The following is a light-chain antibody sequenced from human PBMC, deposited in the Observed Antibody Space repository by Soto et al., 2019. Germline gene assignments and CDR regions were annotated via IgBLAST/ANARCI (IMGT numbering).Light chain of an antibody. V-gene: IGLV2-14*01. CDR2: EVT. CDR1: SSDVGGYKS. Sequence: QSALTQPASVSGSPGQSINISCTGTSSDVGGYKSVAWYQHHPGKAPKLMIFEVTNRPSGVSNRFSGSQSGNTASLTISGLQPEDEAEYYCSSYTTTNPPHVIFAGGTQLTVL. J-gene: IGLJ2*01. CDR3: SSYTTTNPPHVI.